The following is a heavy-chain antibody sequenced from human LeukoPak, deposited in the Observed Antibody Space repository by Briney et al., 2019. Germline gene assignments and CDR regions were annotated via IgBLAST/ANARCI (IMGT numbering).Heavy chain of an antibody. CDR1: GFTFSSYA. Sequence: SGGSLRLSCAASGFTFSSYAMSWVRQAPGKGLEWVSAISGSGGSTYHADSVKGRFTISRDNSKNTLYLQMNSLRAEDTAVYYCAKIQGYCSSTSCYAMWFDYWGQGTLVTVSS. CDR2: ISGSGGST. J-gene: IGHJ4*02. D-gene: IGHD2-2*01. CDR3: AKIQGYCSSTSCYAMWFDY. V-gene: IGHV3-23*01.